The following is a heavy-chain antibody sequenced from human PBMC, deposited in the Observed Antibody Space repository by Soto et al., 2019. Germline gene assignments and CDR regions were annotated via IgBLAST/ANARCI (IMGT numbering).Heavy chain of an antibody. J-gene: IGHJ3*02. CDR1: GFTFSDYY. D-gene: IGHD1-1*01. Sequence: GGSLRLSCAASGFTFSDYYMSWIRQAPGKGLEWVSYISSSGSTIYYADSVKGRFTISRDNAKNSLYLQMNSLRAEDTAVYYCASLHWNPRAFDIWGQGTMVTVSS. CDR2: ISSSGSTI. CDR3: ASLHWNPRAFDI. V-gene: IGHV3-11*01.